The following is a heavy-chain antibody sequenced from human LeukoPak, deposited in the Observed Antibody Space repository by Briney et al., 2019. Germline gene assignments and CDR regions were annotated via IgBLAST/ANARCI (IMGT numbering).Heavy chain of an antibody. Sequence: SQTLSLTCAISGDSVSVSSVAWNWIRQSPSRGLEWLGRTYYRSKWLVDYAESLKGRITINADTSKNQLSLQLHSVTPGDTAIYYCTRFYDTNSFDYWGQGTLVTVSS. V-gene: IGHV6-1*01. CDR1: GDSVSVSSVA. CDR2: TYYRSKWLV. CDR3: TRFYDTNSFDY. J-gene: IGHJ4*02. D-gene: IGHD3-16*01.